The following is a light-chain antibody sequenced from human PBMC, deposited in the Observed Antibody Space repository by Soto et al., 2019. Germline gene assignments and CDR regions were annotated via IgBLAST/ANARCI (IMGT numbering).Light chain of an antibody. CDR2: GAS. Sequence: EAVMRQTPCTVSVHPLERATISCWASQIVRSILARYQQQPGQAPRLLIYGASNRATLTPARFSGSGSVTEFTLTISSLQCDYFAVYCCQHYNSWPPYTFGQGTKLE. CDR3: QHYNSWPPYT. V-gene: IGKV3-15*01. J-gene: IGKJ2*01. CDR1: QIVRSI.